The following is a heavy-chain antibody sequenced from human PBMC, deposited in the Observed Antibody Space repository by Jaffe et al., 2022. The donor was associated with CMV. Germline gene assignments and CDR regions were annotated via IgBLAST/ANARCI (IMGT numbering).Heavy chain of an antibody. CDR3: ARVMGYYYDSSGYYYPWHYFDY. CDR2: INSDGSST. CDR1: GFTFSSYW. Sequence: EVQLVESGGGLVQPGGSLRLSCAASGFTFSSYWMHWVRQAPGKGLVWVSRINSDGSSTSYADSVKGRFTISRDNAKNTLYLQMNSLRAEDTAVYYCARVMGYYYDSSGYYYPWHYFDYWGQGTLVTVSS. D-gene: IGHD3-22*01. V-gene: IGHV3-74*01. J-gene: IGHJ4*02.